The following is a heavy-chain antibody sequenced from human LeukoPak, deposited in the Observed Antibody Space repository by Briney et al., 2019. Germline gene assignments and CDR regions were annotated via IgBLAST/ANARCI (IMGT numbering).Heavy chain of an antibody. J-gene: IGHJ4*02. Sequence: GGSLRLSCAASGFTFSSYAMSWVRQAPGKGLEWVSAISGSGGSTYYADSVKGRFTISRDNSKNTLYLQMNSLRAEDTAVYYCAKVEPPPYCSGGSCYGPFDYWGQGTLVTVSS. CDR3: AKVEPPPYCSGGSCYGPFDY. CDR1: GFTFSSYA. CDR2: ISGSGGST. V-gene: IGHV3-23*01. D-gene: IGHD2-15*01.